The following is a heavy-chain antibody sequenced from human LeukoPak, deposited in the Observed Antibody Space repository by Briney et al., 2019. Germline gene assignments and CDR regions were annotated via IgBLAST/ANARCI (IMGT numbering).Heavy chain of an antibody. CDR2: IYYSGST. D-gene: IGHD5-18*01. CDR1: GXSISSGDYY. Sequence: SETLSLTCTVSGXSISSGDYYWSWIRQPPGKGLEWIGYIYYSGSTYYNPSLKSRVTISVDTSKNQFSLKLSSVTAADTAVYYCARDDFSYCYFDYWGQGTLVTVSS. J-gene: IGHJ4*02. V-gene: IGHV4-30-4*01. CDR3: ARDDFSYCYFDY.